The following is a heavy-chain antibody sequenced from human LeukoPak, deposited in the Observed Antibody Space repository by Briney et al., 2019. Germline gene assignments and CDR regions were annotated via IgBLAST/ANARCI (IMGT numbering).Heavy chain of an antibody. CDR2: INHSGST. V-gene: IGHV4-34*01. CDR1: GGSFSGYY. Sequence: PSETLSLTCAVYGGSFSGYYWSRIRQPPGKGLEWIGEINHSGSTNYNPSLKSRVTISVDTSKNQFSLKLSSVTAADTAVYYCARVQYYDILTGYFDYWGQGTLVTVSS. D-gene: IGHD3-9*01. J-gene: IGHJ4*02. CDR3: ARVQYYDILTGYFDY.